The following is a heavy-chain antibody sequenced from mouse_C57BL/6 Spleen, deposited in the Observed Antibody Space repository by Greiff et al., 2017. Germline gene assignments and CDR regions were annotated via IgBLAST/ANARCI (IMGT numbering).Heavy chain of an antibody. CDR3: ARWYYGSSPRYFDV. J-gene: IGHJ1*03. CDR2: INPNNGGT. CDR1: GYTFTDYN. V-gene: IGHV1-22*01. D-gene: IGHD1-1*01. Sequence: EVQLQQSGPELVKPGASVKMSCKASGYTFTDYNMHWVKQSHGKSLEWIGYINPNNGGTSYNQKFKGKATLTVNKSSSTAYMELRSLTSEDSAVYYCARWYYGSSPRYFDVWGTGTTVTVSS.